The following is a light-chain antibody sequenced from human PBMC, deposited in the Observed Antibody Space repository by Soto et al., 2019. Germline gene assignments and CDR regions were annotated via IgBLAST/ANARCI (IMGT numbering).Light chain of an antibody. Sequence: QSALTQPRSVSGSPGQSVTLSCSGTSSDVGAYNYVSWYQHHPGKAPKVMIYDVNKRPSGVPDRFSGSKSGNTASLTISGLQAEDEADYYCCSYAGNYILVFGGGTKLTVL. CDR2: DVN. V-gene: IGLV2-11*01. CDR3: CSYAGNYILV. CDR1: SSDVGAYNY. J-gene: IGLJ2*01.